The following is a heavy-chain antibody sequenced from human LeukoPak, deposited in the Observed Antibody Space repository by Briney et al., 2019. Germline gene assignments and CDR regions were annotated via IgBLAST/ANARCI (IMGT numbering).Heavy chain of an antibody. D-gene: IGHD5-24*01. CDR2: ISAHNGNT. J-gene: IGHJ6*02. CDR3: ARDDRYLLPSAYYSTALDV. CDR1: GYSFGNYG. V-gene: IGHV1-18*04. Sequence: AAVKISCRAFGYSFGNYGIRWVRQAPGQGVEGLGWISAHNGNTNYAQKFRGRVTLTIETSTSTAYIELRSLRPDDTPINYCARDDRYLLPSAYYSTALDVWGQGTTVTVS.